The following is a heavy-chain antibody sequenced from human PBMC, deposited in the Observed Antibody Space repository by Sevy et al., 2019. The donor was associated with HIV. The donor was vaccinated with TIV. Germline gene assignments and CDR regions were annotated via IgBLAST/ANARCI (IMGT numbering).Heavy chain of an antibody. J-gene: IGHJ6*02. CDR1: GFTFSSYE. Sequence: GGSLRLSCAASGFTFSSYEMNWVRQAPGKGLEWVSYISSSGSTIYYADSVKGRFTISRDNAKNSLYLQMNSLRAEDTVFYYGAREGGSTYCSGGSCYVYYYYYGMDVWGQGTTVTVSS. CDR2: ISSSGSTI. V-gene: IGHV3-48*03. D-gene: IGHD2-15*01. CDR3: AREGGSTYCSGGSCYVYYYYYGMDV.